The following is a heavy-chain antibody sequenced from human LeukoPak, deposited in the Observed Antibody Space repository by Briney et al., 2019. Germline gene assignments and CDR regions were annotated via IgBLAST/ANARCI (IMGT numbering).Heavy chain of an antibody. CDR2: ISAYNGKT. Sequence: ASVKVSCKASGYTFTSYAMNWVRQAPGQGLEWMGWISAYNGKTNYAQKVQGIVTMTTDTSTSTAYMELRSLRSDDTAVYYCARSGSPQYYYYMDVWGKGTTVTVSS. CDR1: GYTFTSYA. CDR3: ARSGSPQYYYYMDV. D-gene: IGHD1-26*01. V-gene: IGHV1-18*01. J-gene: IGHJ6*03.